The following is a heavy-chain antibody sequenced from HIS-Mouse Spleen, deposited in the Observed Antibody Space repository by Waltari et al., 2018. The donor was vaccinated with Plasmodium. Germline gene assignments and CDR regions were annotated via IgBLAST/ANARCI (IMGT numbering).Heavy chain of an antibody. D-gene: IGHD7-27*01. J-gene: IGHJ3*02. V-gene: IGHV3-21*01. CDR3: ARDPPLSITGDLDAFDI. CDR2: LSSSSSYI. Sequence: EVQLVESGGGLVKPGGSLRLSCAASGFTFSSYPMNWVRQAPGKGLGWVSSLSSSSSYIYYADSVKGRFTISRDNAKNSLYLQMNSRRAEDTAVYYCARDPPLSITGDLDAFDIWGQGTMVTVSS. CDR1: GFTFSSYP.